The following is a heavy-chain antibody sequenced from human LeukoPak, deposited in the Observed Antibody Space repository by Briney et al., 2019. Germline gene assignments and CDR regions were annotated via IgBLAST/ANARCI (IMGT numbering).Heavy chain of an antibody. CDR3: ARGGVGTAMVSEFDY. Sequence: SVKVSCKASGGTFSSYAISWVRQAPGQGLEWMGGIIPIFGTANYAQKFQGRVTITADESTSTAYMELSSLRSEDTAVYYCARGGVGTAMVSEFDYWGQGTLVTVSS. V-gene: IGHV1-69*13. CDR2: IIPIFGTA. CDR1: GGTFSSYA. J-gene: IGHJ4*02. D-gene: IGHD5-18*01.